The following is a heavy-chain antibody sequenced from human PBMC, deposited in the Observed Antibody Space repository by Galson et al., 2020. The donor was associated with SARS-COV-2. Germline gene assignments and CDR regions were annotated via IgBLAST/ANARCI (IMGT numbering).Heavy chain of an antibody. CDR2: ISGSGGST. D-gene: IGHD3-3*01. Sequence: GGSLRLSCAASGFTFSSYAMSWVRQAPGKGLEWVSAISGSGGSTYYADSVKGRFTISRDNSKNTLYLQMNSLRAEDTAVYYCANGLGPEGYDFWSGYYGGADYWGQGTLVTVSS. CDR1: GFTFSSYA. V-gene: IGHV3-23*01. J-gene: IGHJ4*02. CDR3: ANGLGPEGYDFWSGYYGGADY.